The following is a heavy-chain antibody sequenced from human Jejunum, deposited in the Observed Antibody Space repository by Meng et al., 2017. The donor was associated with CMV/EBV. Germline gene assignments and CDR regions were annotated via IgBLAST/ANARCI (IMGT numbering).Heavy chain of an antibody. J-gene: IGHJ4*02. CDR3: ARCPRDDDSGYWFFDN. CDR1: GGAFSGYY. Sequence: QLRLQESCSGLSDHSETLSLTCAVYGGAFSGYYWSWIRQPPGKGLEWIGEINYRGSTNYSPSLKSRVTMSLDTSKNQFSLKLTSVTAADTAMYYCARCPRDDDSGYWFFDNWGQGTLVTVSS. V-gene: IGHV4-34*01. D-gene: IGHD3-22*01. CDR2: INYRGST.